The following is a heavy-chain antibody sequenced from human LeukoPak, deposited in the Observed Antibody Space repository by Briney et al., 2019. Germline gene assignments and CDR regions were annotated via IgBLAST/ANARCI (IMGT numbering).Heavy chain of an antibody. D-gene: IGHD3-22*01. CDR2: ISGSGGST. CDR1: GFTFSSYA. Sequence: GGSLRLSCATSGFTFSSYAMSWVRQAPGKGLEWVSAISGSGGSTYYADSVKGRFTISRDNSKNTLYLQMNSLRAEDTAVCYCAKDWRSYYYDSSGYPDAFDIWGQGTMVTVSS. CDR3: AKDWRSYYYDSSGYPDAFDI. J-gene: IGHJ3*02. V-gene: IGHV3-23*01.